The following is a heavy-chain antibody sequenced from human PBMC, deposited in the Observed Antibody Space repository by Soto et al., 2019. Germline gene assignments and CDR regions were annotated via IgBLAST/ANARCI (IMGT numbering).Heavy chain of an antibody. D-gene: IGHD2-8*01. CDR1: GFTVSSHY. J-gene: IGHJ6*02. CDR2: IYSGGST. Sequence: EVQLVETGGGLIQRGGSLRLSCAASGFTVSSHYMSWVRQAPGKGLEWGSVIYSGGSTYYADSVKGRFTISGDNTKNTLSLQMNSLRVEDTAVYYCARGMAPYHFNGMDAWGQGTTVTVSS. V-gene: IGHV3-53*02. CDR3: ARGMAPYHFNGMDA.